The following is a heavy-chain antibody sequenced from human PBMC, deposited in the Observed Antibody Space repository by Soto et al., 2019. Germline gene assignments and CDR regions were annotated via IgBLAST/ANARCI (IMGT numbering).Heavy chain of an antibody. D-gene: IGHD6-13*01. CDR1: GFSLSNARMG. V-gene: IGHV2-26*01. CDR3: ARIRYSSSWGINYGMDI. CDR2: IFSNDEK. J-gene: IGHJ6*02. Sequence: QVTLKESGPVLVKPTETLTLTCTVSGFSLSNARMGVSWIRQPPGKALEWLAHIFSNDEKSYSTFLKSRLTISKDTSKSQVLLTYTHMDPVDTATYYCARIRYSSSWGINYGMDIWGQGTTLTVSS.